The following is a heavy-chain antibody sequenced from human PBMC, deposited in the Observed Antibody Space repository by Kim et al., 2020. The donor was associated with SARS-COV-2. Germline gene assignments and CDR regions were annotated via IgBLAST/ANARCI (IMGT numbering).Heavy chain of an antibody. J-gene: IGHJ5*02. CDR3: ARLLDTIFGPKDWFDP. D-gene: IGHD3-3*01. CDR2: IIPILGIA. CDR1: GGTFSSYA. V-gene: IGHV1-69*04. Sequence: SVKVSCKASGGTFSSYAISWVRQAPGQGLEWMGRIIPILGIANYAQKFQGRVTITADKSTSTAYMELSSLRSEDTAVYYCARLLDTIFGPKDWFDPWGQGTLVTVSS.